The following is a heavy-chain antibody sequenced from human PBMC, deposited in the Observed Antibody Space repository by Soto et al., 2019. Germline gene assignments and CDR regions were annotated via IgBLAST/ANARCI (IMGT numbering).Heavy chain of an antibody. CDR1: GFTFSSYS. J-gene: IGHJ4*02. Sequence: GGSLRLSCAASGFTFSSYSMNWVRQAPGKGLEWVSSISSSSSYIYYADSVKGRFTISRDNAKNSLYLQMNSLGAEDTAVYYCARDRSDYYFDYWGQGTLVTVSS. CDR3: ARDRSDYYFDY. V-gene: IGHV3-21*01. CDR2: ISSSSSYI.